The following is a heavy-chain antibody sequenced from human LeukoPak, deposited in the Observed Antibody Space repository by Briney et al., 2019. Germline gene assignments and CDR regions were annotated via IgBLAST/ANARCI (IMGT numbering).Heavy chain of an antibody. Sequence: GGSLRLSCAASGFTFSSYSMNWVRQAPGKGLEWVSFISSSGSTIYYADSVKGRFTISRDNAKNSLYLQINSLRAEDTAVYYCARARDVLRLLQWLPPGFWFDPRGQGSLVTVSS. CDR2: ISSSGSTI. V-gene: IGHV3-48*04. J-gene: IGHJ5*02. CDR3: ARARDVLRLLQWLPPGFWFDP. CDR1: GFTFSSYS. D-gene: IGHD3-3*01.